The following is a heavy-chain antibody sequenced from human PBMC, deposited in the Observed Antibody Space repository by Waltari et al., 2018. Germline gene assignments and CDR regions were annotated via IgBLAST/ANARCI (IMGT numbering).Heavy chain of an antibody. V-gene: IGHV4-34*01. CDR3: ASYDSVRVDAFDI. CDR2: INHSGST. D-gene: IGHD3-22*01. J-gene: IGHJ3*02. CDR1: GGSFSGYY. Sequence: QVQLQQWGAGLLKPSETLSLTCAVCGGSFSGYYWSWIRQPPGKGLEWIGEINHSGSTNYNPSLKSRVTISVDTSKNQFSLKLSSVTAADTAVYYCASYDSVRVDAFDIWGQGTMVTVSS.